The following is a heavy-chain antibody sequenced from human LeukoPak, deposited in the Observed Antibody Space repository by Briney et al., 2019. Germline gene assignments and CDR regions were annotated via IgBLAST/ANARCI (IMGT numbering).Heavy chain of an antibody. Sequence: GGSLRLSCAASGFTVSSNYMNWVRHAPGKGMQWVSIIFSDGSTYYAGSVKGRFTISRDNSKNTLHLQMNSLRAEDTAVYYCARSLYSDSGGYYSDAFHVWGQGTMVTVSS. CDR2: IFSDGST. CDR1: GFTVSSNY. CDR3: ARSLYSDSGGYYSDAFHV. D-gene: IGHD3-22*01. J-gene: IGHJ3*01. V-gene: IGHV3-66*01.